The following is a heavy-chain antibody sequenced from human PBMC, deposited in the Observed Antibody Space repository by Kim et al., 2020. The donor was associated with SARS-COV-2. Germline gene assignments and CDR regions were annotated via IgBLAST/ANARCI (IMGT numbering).Heavy chain of an antibody. CDR3: ARVAQLLPDY. D-gene: IGHD2-2*01. V-gene: IGHV3-21*01. J-gene: IGHJ4*02. CDR2: YI. Sequence: YIYYADEVKGRVTIPRDNAKNSRYLQMNSLRAEDTAGYYCARVAQLLPDYWGQGTLVTVSS.